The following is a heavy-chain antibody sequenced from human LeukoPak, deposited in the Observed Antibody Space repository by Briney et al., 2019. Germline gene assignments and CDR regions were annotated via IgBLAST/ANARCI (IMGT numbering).Heavy chain of an antibody. D-gene: IGHD5-18*01. CDR3: ARDGDTAMVLVY. CDR2: ISSSGSTI. J-gene: IGHJ4*02. V-gene: IGHV3-48*03. CDR1: GFTFSSYE. Sequence: GGSLRLSCAASGFTFSSYEMNWVRQAPEKGLEWVSYISSSGSTIYYADSVKGRFTISRDNAKNSLYLQMNSLRAEDTAVYYCARDGDTAMVLVYWGQGTLVTVSS.